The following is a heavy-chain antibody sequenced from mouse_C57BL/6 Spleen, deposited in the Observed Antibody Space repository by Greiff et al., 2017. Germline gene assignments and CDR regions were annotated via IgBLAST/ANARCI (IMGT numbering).Heavy chain of an antibody. V-gene: IGHV1-55*01. J-gene: IGHJ2*01. Sequence: QVQLQQSGAELVKPGASVKKSCKASGYTFTSYWITWVKQRPGQGLEWIGDIYPGSGSTNYNEKFKSKATLTVDTSSSTAYMQLSSLTSEDSAVYYCAITTVVAYYFDYWGQGTTLTVSS. D-gene: IGHD1-1*01. CDR1: GYTFTSYW. CDR3: AITTVVAYYFDY. CDR2: IYPGSGST.